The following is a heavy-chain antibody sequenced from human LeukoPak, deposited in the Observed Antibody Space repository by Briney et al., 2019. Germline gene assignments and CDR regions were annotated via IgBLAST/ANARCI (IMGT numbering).Heavy chain of an antibody. J-gene: IGHJ4*02. Sequence: PGGSLRLSCAASGFTFSSYAIHWVRQAPGKGLEWVSVIYSGGSTYYADSVKGRFTISRDNSKNTLYLQMNSLRAEDTAVYFCARVTIYGVFDSWGQGTLVTVSS. CDR3: ARVTIYGVFDS. D-gene: IGHD4-17*01. CDR2: IYSGGST. V-gene: IGHV3-66*01. CDR1: GFTFSSYA.